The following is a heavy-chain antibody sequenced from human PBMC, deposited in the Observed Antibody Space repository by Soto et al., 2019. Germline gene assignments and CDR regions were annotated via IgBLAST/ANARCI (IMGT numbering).Heavy chain of an antibody. CDR1: GFTFSNAW. D-gene: IGHD3-10*01. V-gene: IGHV3-15*01. J-gene: IGHJ4*02. Sequence: EVQLVESGGDLVKPGGSLRLSCAASGFTFSNAWMSWVRQAPGKGLEWVGRIKSKTDGGTTDYAAPLKGRFTISRDDSKNTLYLQMNSLKTEDTAVYYCTRNYGSGDYYSEYWGQGTLVTVSS. CDR3: TRNYGSGDYYSEY. CDR2: IKSKTDGGTT.